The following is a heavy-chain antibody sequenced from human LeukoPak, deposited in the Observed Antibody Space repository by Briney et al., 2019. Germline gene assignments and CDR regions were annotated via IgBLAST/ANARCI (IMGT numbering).Heavy chain of an antibody. Sequence: SETLSLTCGVYGGSFSGYYWSWIRQPPGKGLEWIGEINHSGITNYNPSLKSRVTISVDTSKNHFSLKLTSVTAADTAVYYCARYRRWFGELNRYYYYGMDVWGQGTTVTFSS. D-gene: IGHD3-10*01. J-gene: IGHJ6*02. CDR2: INHSGIT. CDR3: ARYRRWFGELNRYYYYGMDV. CDR1: GGSFSGYY. V-gene: IGHV4-34*01.